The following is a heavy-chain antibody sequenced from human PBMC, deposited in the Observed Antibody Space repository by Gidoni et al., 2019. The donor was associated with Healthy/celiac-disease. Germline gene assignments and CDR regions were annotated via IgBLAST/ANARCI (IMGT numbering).Heavy chain of an antibody. CDR2: ISWNSGSI. CDR3: AKDFRSSGSYFDY. V-gene: IGHV3-9*01. D-gene: IGHD1-26*01. CDR1: GFTFDDYA. Sequence: EVQLVESGGGLVQPGRSLRLSCAASGFTFDDYAMHWVRHAPGKGLEWVSGISWNSGSIGYADSVKGRFTISRDNAKNSLYLQMNSLRAEDTALYYCAKDFRSSGSYFDYWGPGTLVTVSS. J-gene: IGHJ4*02.